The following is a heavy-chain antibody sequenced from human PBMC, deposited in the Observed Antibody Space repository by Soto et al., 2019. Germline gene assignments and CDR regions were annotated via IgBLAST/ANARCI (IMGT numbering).Heavy chain of an antibody. J-gene: IGHJ3*02. Sequence: QVQLQESGPGLVKPSQTLSLTCTVSGGSISSGGYYWSWIRQHPGKGLEWIGYIFYSGSTYYNPSLKSRVTISVDTSKNQFSLELSSVTAADTAVYYCARYDNSGSHGVDIWGQGTMVTVSS. CDR3: ARYDNSGSHGVDI. CDR2: IFYSGST. V-gene: IGHV4-31*03. D-gene: IGHD3-22*01. CDR1: GGSISSGGYY.